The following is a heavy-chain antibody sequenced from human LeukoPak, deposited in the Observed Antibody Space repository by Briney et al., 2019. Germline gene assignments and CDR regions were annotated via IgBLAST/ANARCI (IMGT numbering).Heavy chain of an antibody. CDR2: IYPGDSDT. CDR1: GYTFSSYW. CDR3: ARQNDFRLDY. Sequence: GESLKISCKGTGYTFSSYWIGWVRQMPGKGLEWMGIIYPGDSDTRYSPSLQGQVTISVDTSIGTAYLQWSSLKASDTAIYYCARQNDFRLDYWGQGTLVTVSS. D-gene: IGHD3-3*01. J-gene: IGHJ4*02. V-gene: IGHV5-51*01.